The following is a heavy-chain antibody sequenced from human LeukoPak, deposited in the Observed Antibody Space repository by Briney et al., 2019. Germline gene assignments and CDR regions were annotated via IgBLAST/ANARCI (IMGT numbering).Heavy chain of an antibody. CDR2: ISASGGST. Sequence: GGSLRLSCAASGFTFSSYAMSWVRQAPGKGLEWVSTISASGGSTYYADSVKGRFTISRDSSKNTLHLQMNSLRAEDTAVYYCAKVTRFLMYYFDYWGQGTLVTVSS. CDR3: AKVTRFLMYYFDY. J-gene: IGHJ4*02. D-gene: IGHD2/OR15-2a*01. CDR1: GFTFSSYA. V-gene: IGHV3-23*01.